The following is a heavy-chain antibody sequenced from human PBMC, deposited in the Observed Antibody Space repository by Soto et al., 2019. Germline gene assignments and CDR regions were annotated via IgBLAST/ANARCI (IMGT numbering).Heavy chain of an antibody. CDR3: AKVGSDYYYGMDV. D-gene: IGHD3-10*01. J-gene: IGHJ6*02. V-gene: IGHV3-23*04. CDR2: ISGRATYT. CDR1: GFTFQSYA. Sequence: QLVESGGGLVQPGGSLRLSCVASGFTFQSYAMSWVRQAPGRGLEWLTAISGRATYTYYGESVKGRFTISRDNSNNTLFLHMNSLTAEDTALYYCAKVGSDYYYGMDVGGQGTTVTVSS.